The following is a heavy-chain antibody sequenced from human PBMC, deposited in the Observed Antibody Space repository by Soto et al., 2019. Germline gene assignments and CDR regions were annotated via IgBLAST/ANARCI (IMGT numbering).Heavy chain of an antibody. V-gene: IGHV4-30-2*01. J-gene: IGHJ4*02. CDR3: ARETGSYNYFDY. CDR1: GGSISSGGYS. Sequence: SETLSLTCAVSGGSISSGGYSWSWIRQPPGKGLEWIGYIYHSGSTYYNPSLKSRVTISVDRSKNQFSLKLSSVTAADTAVYYCARETGSYNYFDYWGQGTLVTVSS. D-gene: IGHD3-10*01. CDR2: IYHSGST.